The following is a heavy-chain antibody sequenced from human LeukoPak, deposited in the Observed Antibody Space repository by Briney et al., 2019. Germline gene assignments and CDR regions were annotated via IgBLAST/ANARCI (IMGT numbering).Heavy chain of an antibody. Sequence: ASVKVSCKASGYTFTGYYMHWVRQAPGQGLEWMGWINPNSGGTNYAQKFQGRVTMTRDTSISTAYMELSRLRSDDTAVYYCARVPSGLDPSYYYYYMDVWGKGTTVTVSS. J-gene: IGHJ6*03. CDR3: ARVPSGLDPSYYYYYMDV. CDR2: INPNSGGT. V-gene: IGHV1-2*02. CDR1: GYTFTGYY. D-gene: IGHD6-25*01.